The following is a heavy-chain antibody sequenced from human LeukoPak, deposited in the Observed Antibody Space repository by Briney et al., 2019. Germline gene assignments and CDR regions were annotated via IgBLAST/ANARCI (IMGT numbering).Heavy chain of an antibody. J-gene: IGHJ4*02. V-gene: IGHV3-21*01. CDR2: ISSGSGYI. Sequence: GGSLRLSCAASGFTFSTYPMNWARQAPGKGLEWVSSISSGSGYIYYADSVKGRFTISRDNAKNSLYLQMNSLRAEDTAVYYCAREGGPFRPLDYSGQGTLVTVSS. D-gene: IGHD2/OR15-2a*01. CDR1: GFTFSTYP. CDR3: AREGGPFRPLDY.